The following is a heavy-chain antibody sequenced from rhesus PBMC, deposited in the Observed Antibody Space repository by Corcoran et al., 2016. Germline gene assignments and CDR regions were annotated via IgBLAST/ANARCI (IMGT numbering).Heavy chain of an antibody. V-gene: IGHV4-122*02. D-gene: IGHD7-45*01. CDR3: AREWGGDY. J-gene: IGHJ4*01. CDR1: GYSISSGYG. Sequence: QLQLQESGPGLVKPSETLSLTCAVSGYSISSGYGWSWIRQPPGKGLEWIGYISYSGSTSYNPSRKSRVTISRDTSKNQFSLKLSSVTAADTAVYYWAREWGGDYWGQGVLVTVSS. CDR2: ISYSGST.